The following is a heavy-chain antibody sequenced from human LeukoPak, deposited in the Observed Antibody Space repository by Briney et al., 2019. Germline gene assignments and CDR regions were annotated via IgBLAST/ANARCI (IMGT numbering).Heavy chain of an antibody. CDR1: GFTFSSYG. V-gene: IGHV3-33*01. Sequence: QSGGSLRLSCAASGFTFSSYGMHWVRQAPGKGLEWVAVIWYDGSNKYYADSVKGRFTISRDNSKNTLYLQMNSLRAEDTAVYYCARDSAMVRGVIMGIDYWGQGTLVTVSS. J-gene: IGHJ4*02. CDR2: IWYDGSNK. CDR3: ARDSAMVRGVIMGIDY. D-gene: IGHD3-10*01.